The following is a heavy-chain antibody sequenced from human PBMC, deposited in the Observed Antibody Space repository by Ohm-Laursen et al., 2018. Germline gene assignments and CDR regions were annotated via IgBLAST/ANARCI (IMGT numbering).Heavy chain of an antibody. CDR2: INPDGSTI. J-gene: IGHJ4*02. Sequence: SLRLSCTASGFTFSIYWMHWVRQAPGKGLVWVSHINPDGSTITYADSLRGRFTISRDNAKNMVYLQMNSLRAEDTAVYYCAREAAWGKVDYLGQGVLVTVSS. V-gene: IGHV3-74*01. D-gene: IGHD3-16*01. CDR1: GFTFSIYW. CDR3: AREAAWGKVDY.